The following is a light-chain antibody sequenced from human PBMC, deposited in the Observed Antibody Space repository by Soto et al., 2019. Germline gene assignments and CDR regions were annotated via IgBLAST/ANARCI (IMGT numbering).Light chain of an antibody. CDR2: DAS. V-gene: IGKV3-11*01. CDR1: QSVSSF. CDR3: QQRSNWPT. Sequence: EIVLAQSPAALSLPPGERATLSCRASQSVSSFLAWYQQKRGEAPRLIIYDASSGATGIPASFGGSGAGADFTPTISSLEPDYFAVYYCQQRSNWPTSGQGTRLEIK. J-gene: IGKJ5*01.